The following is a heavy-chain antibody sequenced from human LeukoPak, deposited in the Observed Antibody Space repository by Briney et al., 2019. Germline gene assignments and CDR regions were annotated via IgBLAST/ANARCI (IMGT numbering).Heavy chain of an antibody. D-gene: IGHD6-19*01. J-gene: IGHJ4*02. V-gene: IGHV3-23*01. Sequence: PGGSLRLSCAASGFTFTGYAMSWLRQAPGKGLEFVSASSGDAANTFYADSVKGRFTISRDNSKNTLYLQMNSLRAEDTAVYYCARDQSGWYGDYFDYWGQGTLVTVSS. CDR3: ARDQSGWYGDYFDY. CDR1: GFTFTGYA. CDR2: SSGDAANT.